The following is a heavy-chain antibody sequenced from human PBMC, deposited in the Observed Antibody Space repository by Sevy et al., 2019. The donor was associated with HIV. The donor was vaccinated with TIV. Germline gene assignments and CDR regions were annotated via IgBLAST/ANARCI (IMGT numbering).Heavy chain of an antibody. J-gene: IGHJ4*02. CDR3: AKDLNYGSGSYYFDY. V-gene: IGHV3-30*18. Sequence: GGSLRLSCAASGFTFSSYGMXWXXQAPGKGLEWVAVISYDGSNKYYADSVKGRFTISRDNSKNTLYLQMNSLRAEDTAVYYCAKDLNYGSGSYYFDYWGQGTLVTVSS. D-gene: IGHD3-10*01. CDR2: ISYDGSNK. CDR1: GFTFSSYG.